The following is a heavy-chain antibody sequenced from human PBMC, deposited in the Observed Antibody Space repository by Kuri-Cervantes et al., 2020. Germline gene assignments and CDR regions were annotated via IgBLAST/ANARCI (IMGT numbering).Heavy chain of an antibody. CDR2: INHSGST. CDR3: ARGPYGDSFDY. D-gene: IGHD4-17*01. J-gene: IGHJ4*02. Sequence: SETLSLTCAVYGGSFSGYYWSWIRQPPGKGLEWIGEINHSGSTNYNPSLKSRVTISSDTSKSQFSLKLSSVTAADTAVYYCARGPYGDSFDYWGQGTLVTVSS. V-gene: IGHV4-34*01. CDR1: GGSFSGYY.